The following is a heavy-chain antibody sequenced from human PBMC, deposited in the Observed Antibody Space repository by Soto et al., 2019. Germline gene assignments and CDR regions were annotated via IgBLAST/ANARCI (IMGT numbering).Heavy chain of an antibody. D-gene: IGHD6-13*01. V-gene: IGHV3-48*03. CDR1: GFTFSSYE. CDR3: ARDQEAGSFFPYYYGMDV. Sequence: GSLRRSCATSGFTFSSYEMNWVRQAPGKGLEWVSYISSSGSTIYYADSVKGRFTISRDNAKNSLYLQMDSLRAEDTAVYYCARDQEAGSFFPYYYGMDVWGQGTKVTVYS. J-gene: IGHJ6*02. CDR2: ISSSGSTI.